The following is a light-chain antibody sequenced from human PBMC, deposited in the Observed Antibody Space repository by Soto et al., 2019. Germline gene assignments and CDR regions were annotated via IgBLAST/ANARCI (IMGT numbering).Light chain of an antibody. CDR2: AAS. J-gene: IGKJ1*01. CDR1: QSISSY. V-gene: IGKV1-39*01. CDR3: QQSYSTPA. Sequence: DIQMTQSPSSLSASVGDRVTITCRASQSISSYLNWYQQKPGKAPKLLIYAASSLQSGVPSRFSGSGSGTDVTLTIRSLQPEDFATYYCQQSYSTPAFGQGTKVGIK.